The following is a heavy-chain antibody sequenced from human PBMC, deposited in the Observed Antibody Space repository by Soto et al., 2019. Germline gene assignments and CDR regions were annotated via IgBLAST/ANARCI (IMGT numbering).Heavy chain of an antibody. Sequence: ASVKVSCKAIGYSFTSHYMHWVRQAPGQGLEWMGWINPNSGGTNYAQKFQGWVTMTRDTSISTAYMELSRLRSDDTAVYYCARGPGGSYSDAFDIWGQGTMVTVSS. D-gene: IGHD1-26*01. CDR1: GYSFTSHY. CDR2: INPNSGGT. V-gene: IGHV1-2*04. CDR3: ARGPGGSYSDAFDI. J-gene: IGHJ3*02.